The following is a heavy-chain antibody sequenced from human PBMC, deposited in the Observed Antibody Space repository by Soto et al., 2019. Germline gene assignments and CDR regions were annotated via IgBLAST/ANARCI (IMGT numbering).Heavy chain of an antibody. CDR2: ISYDGSNK. CDR1: GFTFSSYG. V-gene: IGHV3-30*18. Sequence: GGSLRLSCAASGFTFSSYGMHWVRQAPGKGLEWVAVISYDGSNKYYADSVRGRFTNSRDNSKNTLYLHMNSMRSEETAVYYCAKDRVPYDILTGYYYYYYYGMDVWGQGTTVTVSS. CDR3: AKDRVPYDILTGYYYYYYYGMDV. D-gene: IGHD3-9*01. J-gene: IGHJ6*02.